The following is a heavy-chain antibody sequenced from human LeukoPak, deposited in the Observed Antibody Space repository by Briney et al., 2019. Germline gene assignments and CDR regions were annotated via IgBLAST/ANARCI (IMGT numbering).Heavy chain of an antibody. CDR2: ISAYNGKT. D-gene: IGHD3-9*01. Sequence: ASVKVSCKASGYTFTSYGISWVRQAPGQGLEWMGWISAYNGKTNYAKKLQGRVTMTTDTSTNTAYMQLRSLRSDDTAVYYCARDPSYYDILTGYSRPNPFDYWGQGTLVTVSS. V-gene: IGHV1-18*01. CDR3: ARDPSYYDILTGYSRPNPFDY. J-gene: IGHJ4*02. CDR1: GYTFTSYG.